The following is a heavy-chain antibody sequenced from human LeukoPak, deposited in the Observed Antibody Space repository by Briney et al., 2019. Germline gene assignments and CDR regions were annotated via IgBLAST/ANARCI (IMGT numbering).Heavy chain of an antibody. V-gene: IGHV3-23*01. D-gene: IGHD6-19*01. CDR1: GLTFSSYA. Sequence: GGSLRLSCAASGLTFSSYAMSWVRQAPGKGLEWVSGISGNDGSTYYADSVKGRFTTSRDNSKNTLYLRMISLRAEDTAVYYCAKAQGIAVAMNYYYYYGMDAWGQGTTVTVSS. CDR3: AKAQGIAVAMNYYYYYGMDA. J-gene: IGHJ6*02. CDR2: ISGNDGST.